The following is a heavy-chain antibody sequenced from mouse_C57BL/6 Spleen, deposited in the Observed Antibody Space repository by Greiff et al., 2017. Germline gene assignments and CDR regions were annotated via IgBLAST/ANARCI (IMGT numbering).Heavy chain of an antibody. Sequence: QVQLKQPGAELVKPGASVKMSCKASGYTFTSYWITWVKQRPGQGLEWIGDIYPGSGSTNYNEKFKSKATLTVDTSSSTAYMQLSSLTSEDSAVYYCAHYGSSYGGFDYWGQGTTLTVSS. D-gene: IGHD1-1*01. CDR3: AHYGSSYGGFDY. J-gene: IGHJ2*01. CDR1: GYTFTSYW. CDR2: IYPGSGST. V-gene: IGHV1-55*01.